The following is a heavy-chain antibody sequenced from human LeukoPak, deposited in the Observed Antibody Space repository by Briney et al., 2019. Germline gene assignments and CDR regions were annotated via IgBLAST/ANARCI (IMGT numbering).Heavy chain of an antibody. Sequence: SETLSLTCTVSGGSISSSSYYWGWIRQPPGKGLEWIGSIYYSGSTYYNPSLKSRVTISVDTSKNQFSLKLSSVTAADTAVYYCARSYGSGFNFDYWGQGTLVTVSS. CDR3: ARSYGSGFNFDY. V-gene: IGHV4-39*07. CDR2: IYYSGST. CDR1: GGSISSSSYY. D-gene: IGHD3-10*01. J-gene: IGHJ4*02.